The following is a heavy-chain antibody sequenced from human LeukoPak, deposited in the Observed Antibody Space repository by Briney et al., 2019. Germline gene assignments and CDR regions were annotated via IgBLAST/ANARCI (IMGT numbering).Heavy chain of an antibody. CDR1: GFTFSSYA. J-gene: IGHJ4*02. D-gene: IGHD3-3*01. V-gene: IGHV3-23*01. Sequence: GGSLRLSCAASGFTFSSYAMSWVRQAPGKGLEWVSAISGSGGSTYYADSVKGRFTISRDNSKNTLYLQMNSLRAEDTAVYYCAKDQGDFWSGYYHFDYWSQGTLVTVSS. CDR2: ISGSGGST. CDR3: AKDQGDFWSGYYHFDY.